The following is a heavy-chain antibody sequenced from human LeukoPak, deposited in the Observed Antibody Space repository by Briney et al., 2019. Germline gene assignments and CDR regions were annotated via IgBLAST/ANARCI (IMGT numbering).Heavy chain of an antibody. CDR3: ARTDYSGSGSFYDNWFDP. J-gene: IGHJ5*02. CDR2: IYYNGNT. Sequence: SETLSLTCTVSGGSISSYYWSWIRQPPGKGLEWIGYIYYNGNTNYNPSLRSRVTMSVDTMSVDTSKKQFSLELSSVTAADTAVYYCARTDYSGSGSFYDNWFDPWGQGTLVTVSS. D-gene: IGHD3-10*01. CDR1: GGSISSYY. V-gene: IGHV4-59*01.